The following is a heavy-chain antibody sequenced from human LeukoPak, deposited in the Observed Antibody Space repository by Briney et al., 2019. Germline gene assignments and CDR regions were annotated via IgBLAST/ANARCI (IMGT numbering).Heavy chain of an antibody. CDR3: ARAARFGFRWFDP. CDR1: GGSISSYY. Sequence: SETLSLTCTVSGGSISSYYWSWIRQPPGKGLEWIGYIYYSGSTNYNPSLKSRVTISVDTSKNQFSLKLSSVTAADTAVYYCARAARFGFRWFDPWGQGTLVTVSS. CDR2: IYYSGST. D-gene: IGHD6-25*01. V-gene: IGHV4-59*01. J-gene: IGHJ5*02.